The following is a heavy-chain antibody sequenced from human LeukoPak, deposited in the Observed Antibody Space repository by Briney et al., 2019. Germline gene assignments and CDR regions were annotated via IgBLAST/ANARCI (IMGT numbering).Heavy chain of an antibody. CDR3: ARDRQQLVLGVYYYYGMDV. CDR2: IIPIFGTA. D-gene: IGHD6-13*01. J-gene: IGHJ6*02. Sequence: SVKVSCKASGGTFSSYAISWVRQAPGQGLEWMGGIIPIFGTANYAQKFQGRVTITADESTSTAYMELSSLRSEDTAVYYCARDRQQLVLGVYYYYGMDVWGQGTTVTVSS. CDR1: GGTFSSYA. V-gene: IGHV1-69*13.